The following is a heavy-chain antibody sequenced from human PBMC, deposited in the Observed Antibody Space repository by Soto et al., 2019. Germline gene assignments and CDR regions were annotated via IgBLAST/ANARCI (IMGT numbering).Heavy chain of an antibody. Sequence: PSETLSLTCTVSGGSISSGGYYWSWIRQHPGKGLEWIGYIYYSGSTYYNPSLKSRVTISVDTSKNPFSLKLSSVTAADTAVYYCARHAYGDYGLNFDYWGQGTLVTVS. CDR2: IYYSGST. V-gene: IGHV4-31*03. J-gene: IGHJ4*02. CDR3: ARHAYGDYGLNFDY. D-gene: IGHD4-17*01. CDR1: GGSISSGGYY.